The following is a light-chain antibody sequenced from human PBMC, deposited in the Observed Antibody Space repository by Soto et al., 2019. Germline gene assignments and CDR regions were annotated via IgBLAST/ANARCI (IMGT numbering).Light chain of an antibody. CDR1: QSVLYSSNNKNY. J-gene: IGKJ3*01. V-gene: IGKV4-1*01. CDR3: QQYYSTPFP. CDR2: WAS. Sequence: DIVMTQSPDSLAVSLGERATINCKSSQSVLYSSNNKNYLAWYQQKPGQPPKLLISWASTRESGFPDRFSGSGSGTDFTLDISSLRAEDVAVYYCQQYYSTPFPFGPGTKVDIK.